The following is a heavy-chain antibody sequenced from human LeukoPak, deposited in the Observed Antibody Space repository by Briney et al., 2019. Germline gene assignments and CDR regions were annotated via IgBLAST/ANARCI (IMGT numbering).Heavy chain of an antibody. CDR2: IYHSGST. D-gene: IGHD5-18*01. V-gene: IGHV4-30-2*01. CDR3: ARGQARGYSYGYYY. Sequence: SETLSLTCAVSGGSISSGGYSWSWIRQPPGKGLEWIGYIYHSGSTYYNPSLKSRVTISVDTSKNQFSLKLSSVTAADTAVYYCARGQARGYSYGYYYWGQGTLVTVSS. J-gene: IGHJ4*02. CDR1: GGSISSGGYS.